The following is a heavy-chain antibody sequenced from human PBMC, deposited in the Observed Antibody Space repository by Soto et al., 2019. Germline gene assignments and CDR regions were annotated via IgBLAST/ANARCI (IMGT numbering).Heavy chain of an antibody. J-gene: IGHJ6*02. Sequence: GASVKVSCKASGYTFTGYYMHCVRQAPGQGPEWMGWINPNSGGTNYAQKFQGWVTMTRDTSISTAYMELSRLRSDDTAVYYCAAGIAASRRSMDVWGQGTTVTVSS. CDR3: AAGIAASRRSMDV. CDR1: GYTFTGYY. V-gene: IGHV1-2*04. D-gene: IGHD6-13*01. CDR2: INPNSGGT.